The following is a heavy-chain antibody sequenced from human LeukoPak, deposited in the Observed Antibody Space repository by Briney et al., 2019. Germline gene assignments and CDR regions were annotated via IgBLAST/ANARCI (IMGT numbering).Heavy chain of an antibody. Sequence: GGSLRLSCAASGFTFSSYGMHWVRQAPGKGLEWVAFIRYDGSNKYYADSVKGRFTISRDNSKNTLYLQMNSLRAEDTAVYYCAKDSRIFGVVIMGNFDYWGQGTLVTVSS. CDR1: GFTFSSYG. V-gene: IGHV3-30*02. CDR2: IRYDGSNK. D-gene: IGHD3-3*01. CDR3: AKDSRIFGVVIMGNFDY. J-gene: IGHJ4*02.